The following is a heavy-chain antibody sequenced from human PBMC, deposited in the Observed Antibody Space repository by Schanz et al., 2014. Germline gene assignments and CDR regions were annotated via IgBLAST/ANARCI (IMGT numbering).Heavy chain of an antibody. CDR2: ISTDGTNT. J-gene: IGHJ6*02. V-gene: IGHV3-30*04. CDR1: GFTFRGHA. CDR3: AKIRYDSSGYYLPYYGKDI. D-gene: IGHD3-22*01. Sequence: QVQLVESGGGVVQPGRSLRLSCAASGFTFRGHAMHWVRQAPGKGLEKVAAISTDGTNTYYAASVRGRFTISRDNSKNTLYLQMNSLRAEDTAVYYCAKIRYDSSGYYLPYYGKDIWGQGTTVTVSS.